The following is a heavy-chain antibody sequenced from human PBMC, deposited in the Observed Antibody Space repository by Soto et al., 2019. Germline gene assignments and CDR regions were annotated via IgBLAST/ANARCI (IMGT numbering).Heavy chain of an antibody. CDR1: GFTFSSYS. CDR2: ISSSSSTI. Sequence: GGSLRLSCAASGFTFSSYSMNWVRQAPGKGLEWVSYISSSSSTIYYADSVKGRFTISRDNAKNSLYLQMNSLRDEDTAVYYCARDSLSWVVAATLAFDIWGQGTMVTVSS. D-gene: IGHD2-15*01. J-gene: IGHJ3*02. V-gene: IGHV3-48*02. CDR3: ARDSLSWVVAATLAFDI.